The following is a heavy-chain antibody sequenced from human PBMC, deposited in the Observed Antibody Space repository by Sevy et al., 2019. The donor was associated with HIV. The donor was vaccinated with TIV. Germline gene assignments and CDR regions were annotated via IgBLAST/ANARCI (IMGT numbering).Heavy chain of an antibody. Sequence: SETLSLTCTVSGGSITSLYWGWIRQPPGKGLEWIANIYYNGNTNYNPSLKSRVTISLDTSKNQFSLRLSSVTAADTAIDYCAGENAWGRGYSWGQGTLVTVSS. J-gene: IGHJ4*02. V-gene: IGHV4-59*08. CDR3: AGENAWGRGYS. CDR1: GGSITSLY. D-gene: IGHD1-26*01. CDR2: IYYNGNT.